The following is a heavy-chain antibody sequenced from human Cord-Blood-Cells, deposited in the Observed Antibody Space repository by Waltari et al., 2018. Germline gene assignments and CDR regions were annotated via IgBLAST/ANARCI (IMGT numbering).Heavy chain of an antibody. V-gene: IGHV3-74*01. J-gene: IGHJ3*02. CDR1: GFTFSSYW. Sequence: EVQLVESGGVLVQPGGSLRLSCAASGFTFSSYWLPWVRQAPGKGLVWVSRINSDGSSTSYADSVKGRFTISRDNAKNTLYLQMNSLRAEDTAVYYCKGYCSGGSCFDAFDIWGQGTMVTVSS. CDR2: INSDGSST. CDR3: KGYCSGGSCFDAFDI. D-gene: IGHD2-15*01.